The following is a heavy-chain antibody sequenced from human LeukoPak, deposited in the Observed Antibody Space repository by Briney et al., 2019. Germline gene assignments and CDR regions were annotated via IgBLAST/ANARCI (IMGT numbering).Heavy chain of an antibody. Sequence: ATVKVSCKASGYTFISYYMYWVRQAPGQGLESIGIINPSGGSTTYAQKFQGRVAVTSDTSTSTVYMELSSLRSEDTAFYYCARAGARSPFDYWGQGTLVTVSS. CDR1: GYTFISYY. J-gene: IGHJ4*02. CDR3: ARAGARSPFDY. CDR2: INPSGGST. D-gene: IGHD3-10*01. V-gene: IGHV1-46*01.